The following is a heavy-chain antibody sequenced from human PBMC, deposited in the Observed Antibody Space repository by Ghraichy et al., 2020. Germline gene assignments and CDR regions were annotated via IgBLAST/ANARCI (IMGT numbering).Heavy chain of an antibody. V-gene: IGHV4-34*01. D-gene: IGHD4-11*01. Sequence: SETLSLTCAVYGGSFSGYYWSWIRQPPGKGLEWIGEINHSGSTNYNPSLKSRVTISVDTSKNQFSLKLSSVTAADTAVYYCARGPGMTTVVLRYFDLWGRGTLVTVSS. CDR3: ARGPGMTTVVLRYFDL. J-gene: IGHJ2*01. CDR2: INHSGST. CDR1: GGSFSGYY.